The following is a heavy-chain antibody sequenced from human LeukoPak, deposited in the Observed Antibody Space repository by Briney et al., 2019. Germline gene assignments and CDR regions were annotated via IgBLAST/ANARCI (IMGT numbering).Heavy chain of an antibody. J-gene: IGHJ4*02. D-gene: IGHD3-22*01. CDR2: IYYSGST. V-gene: IGHV4-59*08. Sequence: SETLSLTCTVSGGSISTYFWSWIRQPPGGGLEWIGYIYYSGSTNFSPSLKSRVTTSVDTSKNQFPLKLSPVTAADTAVYYCARGVPSYDSRGYYYDYWGQGTLVTVSS. CDR1: GGSISTYF. CDR3: ARGVPSYDSRGYYYDY.